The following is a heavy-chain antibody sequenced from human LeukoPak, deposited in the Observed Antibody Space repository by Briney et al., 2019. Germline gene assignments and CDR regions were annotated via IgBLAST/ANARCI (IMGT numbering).Heavy chain of an antibody. J-gene: IGHJ4*02. CDR1: GGSFSGYY. D-gene: IGHD6-6*01. CDR2: INHSGST. V-gene: IGHV4-34*01. CDR3: ARERVAARPFDY. Sequence: PSETLSLTCAVYGGSFSGYYWSWIRQPPGKGLEWIGEINHSGSTNYNPSLKSRVTISVDTSKNQFSLKLSSVTAADTAVYYCARERVAARPFDYWGQGTLVTVS.